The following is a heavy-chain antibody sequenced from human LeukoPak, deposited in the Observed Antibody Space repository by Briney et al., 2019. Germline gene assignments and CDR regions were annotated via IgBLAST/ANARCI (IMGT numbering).Heavy chain of an antibody. CDR3: ARVWWELHNAFDI. Sequence: GASVKVSCEASGYTFTGYYMHWVRQAPGQGLEWMGWINPNSGGSNYAQKFQGRVTMTRDTSISTAYMELSRLRSDDTAVYYCARVWWELHNAFDIWGQGTMVTVSS. D-gene: IGHD2-15*01. CDR1: GYTFTGYY. J-gene: IGHJ3*02. CDR2: INPNSGGS. V-gene: IGHV1-2*02.